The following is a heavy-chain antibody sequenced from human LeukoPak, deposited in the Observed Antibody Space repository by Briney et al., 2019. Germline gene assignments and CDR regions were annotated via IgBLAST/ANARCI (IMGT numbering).Heavy chain of an antibody. CDR1: GFTFSDSH. CDR3: ARDYGGSSPFDY. V-gene: IGHV3-11*04. Sequence: GGSLRLSCAVSGFTFSDSHMTWIRQAPGKGLEWVSYISNSGSSISYADSVKGRFTTSRDNAKSSLYLQMNSLRAEDTAVYYCARDYGGSSPFDYWGQGTLVTVSS. D-gene: IGHD4-23*01. CDR2: ISNSGSSI. J-gene: IGHJ4*02.